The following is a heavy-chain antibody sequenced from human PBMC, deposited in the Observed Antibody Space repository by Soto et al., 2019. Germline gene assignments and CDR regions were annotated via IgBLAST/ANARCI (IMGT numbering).Heavy chain of an antibody. Sequence: SGPTLVNPTQTLTLTCTFSGLSLSISGVGVGWIRQPPGKALEWLGFIYRDDDKRHSPSVKSRLTTTKDTSRNQVVLTMTNMDPVDTATYYCARIKMAGPRRDYYYGMDVWGQGTTVTVSS. J-gene: IGHJ6*02. D-gene: IGHD6-19*01. CDR2: IYRDDDK. CDR1: GLSLSISGVG. CDR3: ARIKMAGPRRDYYYGMDV. V-gene: IGHV2-5*02.